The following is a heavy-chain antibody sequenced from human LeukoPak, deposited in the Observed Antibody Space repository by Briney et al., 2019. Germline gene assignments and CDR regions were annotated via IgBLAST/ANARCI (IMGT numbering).Heavy chain of an antibody. CDR3: ARDGPDYGDYAAFDI. J-gene: IGHJ3*02. D-gene: IGHD4-17*01. CDR1: GYTXTIYY. Sequence: GASVTVSCKASGYTXTIYYMHWVRQAPGQGLEWMGIINPSGGSTSYAQKFQGRVTMTRDTSTSTVYMELSSLRSEDTAVYYCARDGPDYGDYAAFDIWGQGTMVTVSS. CDR2: INPSGGST. V-gene: IGHV1-46*01.